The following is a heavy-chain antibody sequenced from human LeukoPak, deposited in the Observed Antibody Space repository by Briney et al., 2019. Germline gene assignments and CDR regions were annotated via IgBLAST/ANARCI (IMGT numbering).Heavy chain of an antibody. Sequence: SETLSLTCTVSGGSISGYYWSWIRQPPGKGLEWIGYIYYSGSTNYNPSLKSRLTISIDTSENQFSLKLSSVTAADTAVYYCAREYSSSSGRRAFDIWGQGTMVTISS. CDR2: IYYSGST. D-gene: IGHD6-6*01. CDR3: AREYSSSSGRRAFDI. CDR1: GGSISGYY. V-gene: IGHV4-59*08. J-gene: IGHJ3*02.